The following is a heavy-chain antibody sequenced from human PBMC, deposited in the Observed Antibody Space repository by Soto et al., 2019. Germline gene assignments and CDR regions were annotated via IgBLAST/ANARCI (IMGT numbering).Heavy chain of an antibody. CDR1: GGFLSESY. CDR3: VRIRYQLPSSVLWLDP. V-gene: IGHV4-34*01. J-gene: IGHJ5*02. D-gene: IGHD3-16*01. Sequence: SETLSLTSAVYGGFLSESYWTWIRQPPWKGLEWIGEINHVGGTNYNPSLKSRVTMSVDTSQNQFSLRLISVTAADTAMYFCVRIRYQLPSSVLWLDPWGQGTPVTVSS. CDR2: INHVGGT.